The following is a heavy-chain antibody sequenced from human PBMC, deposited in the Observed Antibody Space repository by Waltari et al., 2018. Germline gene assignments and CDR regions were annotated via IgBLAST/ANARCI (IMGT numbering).Heavy chain of an antibody. J-gene: IGHJ6*02. CDR3: ARANSGSYSDQYYYYGMDV. CDR1: GGSISSSSYY. V-gene: IGHV3-7*01. CDR2: IKQDGSEK. D-gene: IGHD1-26*01. Sequence: VQLQESGPGLVKPSETLSLTCTVSGGSISSSSYYWGWVRQAPGKGLEWVANIKQDGSEKYYVDSVKGRFTISRDNAKNSLYLQMNSLRAEDTAVYYCARANSGSYSDQYYYYGMDVWGQGTTVTVSS.